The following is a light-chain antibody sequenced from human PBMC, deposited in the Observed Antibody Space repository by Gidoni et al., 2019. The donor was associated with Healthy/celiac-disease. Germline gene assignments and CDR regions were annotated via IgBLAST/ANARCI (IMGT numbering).Light chain of an antibody. J-gene: IGKJ3*01. V-gene: IGKV1-33*01. Sequence: DIQMTQYPSSLSASVGDRVTITCQASQDISNYLNWYQQKPGKAPKLLIYDASNLETGVPSRFSGSGSGTDFTFTISSLQPEDIATYYCQPYDNLPRTFGPGTKVDIK. CDR2: DAS. CDR3: QPYDNLPRT. CDR1: QDISNY.